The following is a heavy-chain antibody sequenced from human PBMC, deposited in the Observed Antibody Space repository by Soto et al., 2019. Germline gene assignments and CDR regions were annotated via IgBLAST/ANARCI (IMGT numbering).Heavy chain of an antibody. CDR2: INSDGIST. CDR3: AMREYDSVTGYSLDY. Sequence: EVQLMESGGGLVQPGGSLRLSCTASGFTFSTYWMHWVRQAPGKGLVWVAHINSDGISTIYADSVKGRFTISRDNAKNTLNLQMNSLRVEDTAVYFCAMREYDSVTGYSLDYWGQGTLVTVSS. V-gene: IGHV3-74*01. J-gene: IGHJ4*02. D-gene: IGHD3-9*01. CDR1: GFTFSTYW.